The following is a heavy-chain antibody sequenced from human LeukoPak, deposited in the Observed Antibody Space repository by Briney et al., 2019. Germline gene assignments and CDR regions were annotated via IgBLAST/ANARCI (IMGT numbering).Heavy chain of an antibody. Sequence: GGSLRLSCAVSGFSVTNNYMSWVRQAPGKGLEWVSVFYVGGATYYADSVKGRFTISRDNSKNTLYLQMNSLRAEDTAVYYCARDVSGRRYSYVRYWGQGTLVTVSS. D-gene: IGHD5-18*01. CDR2: FYVGGAT. CDR3: ARDVSGRRYSYVRY. V-gene: IGHV3-53*01. CDR1: GFSVTNNY. J-gene: IGHJ4*02.